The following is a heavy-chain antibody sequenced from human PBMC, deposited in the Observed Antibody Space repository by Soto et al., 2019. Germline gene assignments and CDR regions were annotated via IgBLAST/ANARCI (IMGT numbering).Heavy chain of an antibody. CDR3: ARGGDWFDP. V-gene: IGHV4-30-2*01. CDR1: GGSISSGAYS. J-gene: IGHJ5*02. Sequence: QLQLQESGSGLVKPSQTLSLTCAVSGGSISSGAYSWSWIRQPPGKGLEWIGYIYHSAKTYYNPCLKSRVTISVDRSKKQFSLKVSSVTAADTAVYYCARGGDWFDPWGQGTLVTVSS. CDR2: IYHSAKT.